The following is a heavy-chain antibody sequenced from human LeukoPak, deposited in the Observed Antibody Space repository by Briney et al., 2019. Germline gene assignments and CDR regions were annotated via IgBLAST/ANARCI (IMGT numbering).Heavy chain of an antibody. CDR2: IYYSGST. CDR3: ARDSGSYNFDY. CDR1: GGSISSYY. V-gene: IGHV4-59*12. J-gene: IGHJ4*02. D-gene: IGHD1-26*01. Sequence: SETLSLTCTVSGGSISSYYWSWIRQPPGKGLEWIGYIYYSGSTNYNPSLKSRVTISVDTSKNQFSLTLSSVTAADTAVYYCARDSGSYNFDYWGQGTLVTVSS.